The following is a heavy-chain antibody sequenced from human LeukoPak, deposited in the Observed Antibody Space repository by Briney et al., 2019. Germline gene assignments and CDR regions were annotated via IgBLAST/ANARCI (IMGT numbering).Heavy chain of an antibody. Sequence: SETLSLTCTVSGGSINSYYWSWIRQPAGKGLEWIGRIYNNENTNYNPSLKSQVTMSVDTSKNQFSLKLRSVTAADTAVYYCARQTTVISFDYWGQGALVTVSS. CDR2: IYNNENT. J-gene: IGHJ4*02. CDR3: ARQTTVISFDY. CDR1: GGSINSYY. D-gene: IGHD4-17*01. V-gene: IGHV4-4*07.